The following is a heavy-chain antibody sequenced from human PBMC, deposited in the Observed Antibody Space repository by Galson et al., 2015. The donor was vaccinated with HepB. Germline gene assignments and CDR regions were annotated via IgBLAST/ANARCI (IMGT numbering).Heavy chain of an antibody. CDR2: IYSGGST. Sequence: SLRLSCAASGFTVSSNYMSWVRQAPGKGLEWVSVIYSGGSTYYADSVKGRFTISRDNSKNTLYLQMNSLRAEDTAVYYCARESGDSSGYYWNDAFDIWGQGTMVTVSS. CDR3: ARESGDSSGYYWNDAFDI. CDR1: GFTVSSNY. J-gene: IGHJ3*02. D-gene: IGHD3-22*01. V-gene: IGHV3-66*01.